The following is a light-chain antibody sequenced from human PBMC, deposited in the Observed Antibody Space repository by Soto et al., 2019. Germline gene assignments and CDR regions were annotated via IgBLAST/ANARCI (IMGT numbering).Light chain of an antibody. CDR3: SSCTSTIVV. V-gene: IGLV2-14*01. Sequence: QSALTQPASVSGSPGQSITISCTGTSSDVGGYNYVSWYQQHPGKAPKLMIYEVSDRPSGVSNRFSGTKSGNTASLTISGLQAEDEAHYYGSSCTSTIVVFAGGTKPNLL. J-gene: IGLJ2*01. CDR2: EVS. CDR1: SSDVGGYNY.